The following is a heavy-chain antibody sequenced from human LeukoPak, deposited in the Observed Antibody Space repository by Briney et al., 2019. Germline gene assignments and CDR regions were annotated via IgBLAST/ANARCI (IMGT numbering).Heavy chain of an antibody. CDR1: GFTFAGHA. J-gene: IGHJ4*02. CDR3: AKHGGSSGWRDYFDY. V-gene: IGHV3-23*01. D-gene: IGHD6-19*01. Sequence: PGGSLRLSCAASGFTFAGHAMSWVRQAPGKGLDWVSTISGSGAGTYYADSVQGRFTISRDNSKNTLYLQMNSLTAEDTAVYYCAKHGGSSGWRDYFDYWGQGTLVTVSS. CDR2: ISGSGAGT.